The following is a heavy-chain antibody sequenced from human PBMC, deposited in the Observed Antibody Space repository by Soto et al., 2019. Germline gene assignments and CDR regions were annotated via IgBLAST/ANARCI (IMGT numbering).Heavy chain of an antibody. V-gene: IGHV1-18*04. CDR3: TRAGASDWNYVSTSS. J-gene: IGHJ4*02. Sequence: QLVQSGAEVKKPGASVKVSCKASGYTFTTSGFNWVRQAPGQGLKWMGWISAKSGNTNHVQKLQGRLTMTTDTSTSTVYMELKSLTSDDTAIYYCTRAGASDWNYVSTSSWGQGTLVTVSS. CDR2: ISAKSGNT. CDR1: GYTFTTSG. D-gene: IGHD1-7*01.